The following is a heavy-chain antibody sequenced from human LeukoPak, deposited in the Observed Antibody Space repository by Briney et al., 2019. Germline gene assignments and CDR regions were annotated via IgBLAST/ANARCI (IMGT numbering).Heavy chain of an antibody. CDR2: ISGSGGGT. J-gene: IGHJ4*02. CDR1: GITLSNYG. V-gene: IGHV3-23*01. CDR3: AKRGVVIRVILVAFHKEAYYFDS. Sequence: GGSLRLSCAVSGITLSNYGMSWVRQAPGKGLEWVAGISGSGGGTYYADSVKGRFTISRDNPKNTLYLQMNSLRAEDTAVYFCAKRGVVIRVILVAFHKEAYYFDSWGQGALVTVSS. D-gene: IGHD3-22*01.